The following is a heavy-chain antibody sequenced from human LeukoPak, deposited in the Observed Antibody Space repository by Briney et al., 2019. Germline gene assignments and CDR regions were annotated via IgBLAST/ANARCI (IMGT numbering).Heavy chain of an antibody. CDR1: GFTFSSYS. D-gene: IGHD3-10*01. J-gene: IGHJ5*02. CDR3: ARRGYGSGDYNWFDP. V-gene: IGHV3-21*01. Sequence: GGSLRLSCAASGFTFSSYSMNWVRQAPGKGLEWVSSISSSSSYIYYADSVKGRFTISRDNAKNSLYLQMNSLRAEDTAVYYCARRGYGSGDYNWFDPWGQGTLVTVSS. CDR2: ISSSSSYI.